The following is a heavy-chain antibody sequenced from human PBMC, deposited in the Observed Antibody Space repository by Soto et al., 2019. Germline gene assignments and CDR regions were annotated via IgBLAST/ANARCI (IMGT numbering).Heavy chain of an antibody. CDR3: SRQFCTVVDLMDY. CDR1: GFTFSSYA. CDR2: IIGMSDSI. J-gene: IGHJ4*02. Sequence: PGGYLRLSCASSGFTFSSYAMNWVRQAPGKGLEWVSYIIGMSDSIKYAASVKGRFTLSRDNAKNSLYLQINRLRYKSTAGYYYSRQFCTVVDLMDYWGQGSLVIGSA. V-gene: IGHV3-48*02. D-gene: IGHD2-15*01.